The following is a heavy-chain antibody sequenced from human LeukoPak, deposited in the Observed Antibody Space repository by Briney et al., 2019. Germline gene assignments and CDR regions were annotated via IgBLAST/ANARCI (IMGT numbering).Heavy chain of an antibody. D-gene: IGHD3-10*01. V-gene: IGHV1-8*01. J-gene: IGHJ4*02. CDR3: ARDGWLWFGEVSGELYYFDY. CDR2: MNPNSGNT. Sequence: ASVKVSCKASGYTFTSYDINWVRQATGQGLEWMGWMNPNSGNTGYAQKFQGRVTMTRNTSISTAYMELSSLRSDDTAVYYCARDGWLWFGEVSGELYYFDYWGQGTLVTVSS. CDR1: GYTFTSYD.